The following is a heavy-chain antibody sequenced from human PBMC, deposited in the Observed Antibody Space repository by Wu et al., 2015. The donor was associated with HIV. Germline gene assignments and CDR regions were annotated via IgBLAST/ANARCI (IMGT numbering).Heavy chain of an antibody. V-gene: IGHV1-69*12. J-gene: IGHJ4*02. CDR1: GGTFSNYG. D-gene: IGHD3-10*01. Sequence: QVQLVQSGAEVKKPGSSVKVSCKASGGTFSNYGISWVRQAPGQGLEWMGGIIPIFGTVNYAQKFQGRVTITADESTSTAYMELNSLRSEDTAVYYCAANMVRGVTNRYYFDYWGQGTLVTVSS. CDR3: AANMVRGVTNRYYFDY. CDR2: IIPIFGTV.